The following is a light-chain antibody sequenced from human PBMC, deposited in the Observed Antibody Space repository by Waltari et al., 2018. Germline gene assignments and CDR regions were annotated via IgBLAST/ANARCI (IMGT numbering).Light chain of an antibody. J-gene: IGKJ2*03. CDR2: KAS. V-gene: IGKV1-39*01. CDR1: ENVNNY. CDR3: QHGYGTPYS. Sequence: DIQMTQSPSSLSASVGDRVTITCRASENVNNYLNWYQQKPGKAPKLLIYKASTLQSGVPSRFSGGGSGTDYTFTISSLQSEDVATYYCQHGYGTPYSFGQGTKVEIK.